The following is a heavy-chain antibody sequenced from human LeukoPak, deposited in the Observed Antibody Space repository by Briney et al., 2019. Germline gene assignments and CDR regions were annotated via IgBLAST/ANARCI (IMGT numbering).Heavy chain of an antibody. CDR1: GFTFSSYA. Sequence: GGSLRLSCAASGFTFSSYAMHWVRQAPGKGLEWVAVISYDGSNKYYADSVKGRFTISRDNSKNTLYLQMNSLKTEDTAVYYCTTPYYYGSGMDYYYGMDVWGQGTTVTVSS. V-gene: IGHV3-30-3*01. CDR2: ISYDGSNK. J-gene: IGHJ6*02. D-gene: IGHD3-10*01. CDR3: TTPYYYGSGMDYYYGMDV.